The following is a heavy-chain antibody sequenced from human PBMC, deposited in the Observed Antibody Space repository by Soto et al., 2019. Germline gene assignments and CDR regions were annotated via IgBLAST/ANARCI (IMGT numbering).Heavy chain of an antibody. CDR1: GGSISSGGYY. V-gene: IGHV4-31*03. Sequence: QVQLQASGPGLVKPSQTLSLNCPVSGGSISSGGYYWSWIRQHPGKGLEWIGSIYYSGSTYYTTSLKSRVTISVDTSKNQFSLKLSSGTAADTAVYYGARGVLHWCQGTLGTVSS. CDR2: IYYSGST. J-gene: IGHJ4*02. D-gene: IGHD3-16*01. CDR3: ARGVLH.